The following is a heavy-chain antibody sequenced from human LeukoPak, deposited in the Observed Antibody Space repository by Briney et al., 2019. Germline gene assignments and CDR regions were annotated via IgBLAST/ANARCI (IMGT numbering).Heavy chain of an antibody. CDR2: INPNSGGT. CDR1: GYTFTGYY. CDR3: ARGGLYYYGSGSYYRPYYMDV. Sequence: ASVKVSCKASGYTFTGYYMHWVRQAPGQGLEWMGWINPNSGGTNYAQKFQGRVIMTRDTSISTAYMELSRLRSDDTAVYYCARGGLYYYGSGSYYRPYYMDVWGKGTTVTISS. D-gene: IGHD3-10*01. J-gene: IGHJ6*03. V-gene: IGHV1-2*02.